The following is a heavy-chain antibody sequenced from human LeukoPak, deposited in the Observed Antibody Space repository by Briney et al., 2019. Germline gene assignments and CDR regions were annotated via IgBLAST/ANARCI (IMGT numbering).Heavy chain of an antibody. J-gene: IGHJ5*02. D-gene: IGHD2-2*01. V-gene: IGHV1-8*01. CDR2: MNPNSGNT. Sequence: ASVKVSCTASGYTFTSYDINWVRQATGQGLECMGWMNPNSGNTGYAQKFQGRVTMTRNTSISTAYMELSSLRSEDMAVYYCARDEGVPAASNWFDPWGQGTLVTVSS. CDR1: GYTFTSYD. CDR3: ARDEGVPAASNWFDP.